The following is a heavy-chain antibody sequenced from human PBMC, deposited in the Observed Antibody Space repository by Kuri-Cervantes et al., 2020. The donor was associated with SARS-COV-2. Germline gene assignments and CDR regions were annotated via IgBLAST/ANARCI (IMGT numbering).Heavy chain of an antibody. J-gene: IGHJ3*02. CDR1: GFTFSDYN. V-gene: IGHV3-11*04. D-gene: IGHD3-22*01. Sequence: GESLKISCAASGFTFSDYNMSLIRQAPGKGLEWVYYISSSGSNIYYADSVKGRFTIPRDNAKNSLYLQMNRLRREDTAVYYCAREVRYYYDSSSSGPLDIWGQGTMVTVSS. CDR2: ISSSGSNI. CDR3: AREVRYYYDSSSSGPLDI.